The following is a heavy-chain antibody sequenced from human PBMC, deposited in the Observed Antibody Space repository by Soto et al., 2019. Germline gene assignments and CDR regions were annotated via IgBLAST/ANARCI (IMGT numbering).Heavy chain of an antibody. CDR2: VSGYNGNT. V-gene: IGHV1-18*01. Sequence: QVQLVQSGGEVKKPGASVKVSCKASGYTFTTSGVSWVRQAPGQGLEWMGWVSGYNGNTKYEEKFYDRVTMTTDTSTSTAYLELRSLTTDDTAVYYCARAGELPYFYYGIEVWGKVTTGIVSS. J-gene: IGHJ6*04. CDR1: GYTFTTSG. D-gene: IGHD1-7*01. CDR3: ARAGELPYFYYGIEV.